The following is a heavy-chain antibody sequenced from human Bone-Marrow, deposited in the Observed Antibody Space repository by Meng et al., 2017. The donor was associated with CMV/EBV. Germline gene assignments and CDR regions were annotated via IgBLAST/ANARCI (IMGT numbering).Heavy chain of an antibody. Sequence: HVQPVQVWAEVKKPGASVKVACKASGYTLTDYYIHWVRQAPGQWLEWMGWINPNTDTNYAQNFQGRVTMTRDMSINTAYMELSRLTSGDTAVYYCARSSGWSRFDYWGQGTLVTVSS. CDR1: GYTLTDYY. V-gene: IGHV1-2*02. CDR2: INPNTDT. CDR3: ARSSGWSRFDY. J-gene: IGHJ4*02. D-gene: IGHD6-19*01.